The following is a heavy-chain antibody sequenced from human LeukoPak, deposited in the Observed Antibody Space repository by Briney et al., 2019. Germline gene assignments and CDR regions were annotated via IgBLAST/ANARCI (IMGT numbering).Heavy chain of an antibody. CDR2: ISSSSSYI. CDR3: ARGPNTAGNYRAFDL. D-gene: IGHD4-11*01. Sequence: GGSLRLSCAASGFTFSSYSMNWVRQAPGKGLEWVSSISSSSSYIYYADSVKGRFTISRDNAKNSLYLQMNYLRAEDTAVYYCARGPNTAGNYRAFDLWGQGTKVTVSS. V-gene: IGHV3-21*01. CDR1: GFTFSSYS. J-gene: IGHJ3*01.